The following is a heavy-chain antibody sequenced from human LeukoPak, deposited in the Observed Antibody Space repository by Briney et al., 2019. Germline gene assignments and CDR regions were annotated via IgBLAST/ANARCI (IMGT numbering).Heavy chain of an antibody. Sequence: GASVKVSCKASGYTFTSYDINWVRQATGQGLEWMGWMNPNSGGTNYAQKFQGRVTMTRDTSISTAYMELSRLRSDDTAVYYCARGSSIAARPYDYWGQGTLVTVSS. J-gene: IGHJ4*02. CDR1: GYTFTSYD. D-gene: IGHD6-6*01. CDR2: MNPNSGGT. V-gene: IGHV1-2*02. CDR3: ARGSSIAARPYDY.